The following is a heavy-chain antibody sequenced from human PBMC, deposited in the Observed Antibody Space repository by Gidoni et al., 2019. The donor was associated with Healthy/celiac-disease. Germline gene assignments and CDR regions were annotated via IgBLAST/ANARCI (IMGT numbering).Heavy chain of an antibody. CDR2: ISSSGSTI. CDR3: ARYIRYNWNDENGMDV. V-gene: IGHV3-11*01. J-gene: IGHJ6*02. CDR1: GFTFSDYY. D-gene: IGHD1-20*01. Sequence: QVQLVESGGGLVKPGGSLRLSGAASGFTFSDYYMSWIRQAPGKGLEWVSYISSSGSTIYYADSVKGRFTISRDNAKNSLYLQMNSLRAEDTAVYYCARYIRYNWNDENGMDVWGQGTTVTVSS.